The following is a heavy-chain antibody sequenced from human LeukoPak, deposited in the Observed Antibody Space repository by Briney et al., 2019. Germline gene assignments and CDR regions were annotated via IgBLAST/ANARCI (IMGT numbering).Heavy chain of an antibody. D-gene: IGHD6-13*01. CDR2: IYYSGST. V-gene: IGHV4-39*07. Sequence: PSETLSLTCAVSGGSISSNSYYWGWIRQPPGKGLEWIGSIYYSGSTYYNPSLKSRVTISVDTSKNQFSLKLSSVTAADTAVYYCARGQRLAAEFSIDYWGQGTLVTVSS. CDR1: GGSISSNSYY. J-gene: IGHJ4*02. CDR3: ARGQRLAAEFSIDY.